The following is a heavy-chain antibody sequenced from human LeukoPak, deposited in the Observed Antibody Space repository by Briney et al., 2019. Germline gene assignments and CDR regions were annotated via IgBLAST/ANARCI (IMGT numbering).Heavy chain of an antibody. Sequence: ASVKVSCKASGYTFTSYGISSVRQAPGQGLERMGWISAYNGNTNYAQKLQGRVTMTTDTSTSTAYMELRSLRSDDTAVYYCARGRRLYCSGGSCEFDPWGQGTLVTVSS. CDR2: ISAYNGNT. CDR1: GYTFTSYG. CDR3: ARGRRLYCSGGSCEFDP. V-gene: IGHV1-18*01. D-gene: IGHD2-15*01. J-gene: IGHJ5*02.